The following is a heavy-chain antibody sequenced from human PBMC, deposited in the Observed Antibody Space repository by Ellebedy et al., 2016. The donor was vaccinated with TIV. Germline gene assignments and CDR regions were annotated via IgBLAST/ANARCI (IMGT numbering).Heavy chain of an antibody. J-gene: IGHJ5*02. CDR2: IYYTGIT. Sequence: SETLSLXXTVSGGSISSFYWTWVRQPPRKGLEWIGNIYYTGITNYNPSLKSRVTMSLDTSKNQFSLRLSSVTAADTAVYYCARANGYCGSTRCDATKGWFNPWGQGTLVTVSS. CDR3: ARANGYCGSTRCDATKGWFNP. CDR1: GGSISSFY. D-gene: IGHD2-2*03. V-gene: IGHV4-59*13.